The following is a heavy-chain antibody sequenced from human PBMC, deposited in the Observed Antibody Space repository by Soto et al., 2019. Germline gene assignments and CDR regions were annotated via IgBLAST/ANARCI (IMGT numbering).Heavy chain of an antibody. Sequence: QVQLQESGPGLVKPSETLSLTCNVSGDSMSKYYWSWVRQPAGKGLEWIGRIWTSGSTNYNPSLKSRVTMSIDTANKHFSLDLKSVTAADTAVYYCARTVGAAYYFDFWGQRVLVTVSS. D-gene: IGHD3-16*01. CDR1: GDSMSKYY. J-gene: IGHJ4*02. CDR2: IWTSGST. V-gene: IGHV4-4*07. CDR3: ARTVGAAYYFDF.